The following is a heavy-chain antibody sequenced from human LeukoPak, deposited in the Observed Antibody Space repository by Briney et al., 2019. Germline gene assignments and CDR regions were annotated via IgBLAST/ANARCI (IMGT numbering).Heavy chain of an antibody. Sequence: PGGSLRLSCAASGFTFSSYGMHWVRQAPGKGLRWVAVIWSDGTNQYYADSVKGRFTISRDNFNNMVYLQMNSLRVDDTGVYYCARDAQRGFDYSNSLEYWGQGALVTVSS. V-gene: IGHV3-33*01. CDR2: IWSDGTNQ. CDR1: GFTFSSYG. J-gene: IGHJ4*02. D-gene: IGHD4-11*01. CDR3: ARDAQRGFDYSNSLEY.